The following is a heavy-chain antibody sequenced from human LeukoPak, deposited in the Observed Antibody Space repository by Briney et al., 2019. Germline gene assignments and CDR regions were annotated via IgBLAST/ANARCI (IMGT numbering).Heavy chain of an antibody. CDR2: INSDGSST. V-gene: IGHV3-74*01. D-gene: IGHD6-13*01. J-gene: IGHJ4*02. Sequence: GGSLRLSCAASGFTFSSYWMHWVRQAPGKGLVWVSRINSDGSSTSYADSVKGRFTISRDNFKNTLYLQMNSLRAEDPAIYYCAKRGSSSLVGTFDYWGQGTLVTVSS. CDR1: GFTFSSYW. CDR3: AKRGSSSLVGTFDY.